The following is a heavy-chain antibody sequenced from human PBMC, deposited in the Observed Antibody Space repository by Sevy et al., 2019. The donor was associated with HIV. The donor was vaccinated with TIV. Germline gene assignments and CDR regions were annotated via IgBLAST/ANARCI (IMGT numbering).Heavy chain of an antibody. Sequence: SETLSLTCGVYGGSFSGYSWGWIRQSPEKGLEWIGEITHDGNTNYISSLKSRVTISKATSKNQFSLRLTSVTAADTAVYYCARVRDVFGTFDIWGQRTGVTVSS. J-gene: IGHJ3*02. V-gene: IGHV4-34*01. CDR1: GGSFSGYS. CDR2: ITHDGNT. D-gene: IGHD3-10*01. CDR3: ARVRDVFGTFDI.